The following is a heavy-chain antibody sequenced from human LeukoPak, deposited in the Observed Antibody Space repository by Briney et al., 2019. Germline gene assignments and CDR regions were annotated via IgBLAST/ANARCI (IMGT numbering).Heavy chain of an antibody. CDR3: AKGVVSSLNYYYMDV. J-gene: IGHJ6*03. CDR2: ISSSGSTI. Sequence: GGSLRLSCAASGFTFSDYYMSWIRQAPGKGLEWVSYISSSGSTIYYADSVKGRFTISRDNAKNSLYLQMNSLRAEDAAVYYCAKGVVSSLNYYYMDVWGKGTTVTVSS. V-gene: IGHV3-11*01. D-gene: IGHD2-2*01. CDR1: GFTFSDYY.